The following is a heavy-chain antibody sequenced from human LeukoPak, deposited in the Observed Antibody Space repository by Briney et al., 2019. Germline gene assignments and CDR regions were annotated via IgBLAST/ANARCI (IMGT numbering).Heavy chain of an antibody. CDR3: AKKVTIAGWLYYLDY. J-gene: IGHJ4*02. Sequence: GGSLRLSCAVSGFTFSSYAMSWVRQAPGRGLEWVSAISDSGDSTYYADSVKGRFTVSRDNSKNTLYLQMNSLRAEDTAVYYCAKKVTIAGWLYYLDYWGQGTLVTVSS. CDR1: GFTFSSYA. CDR2: ISDSGDST. D-gene: IGHD6-19*01. V-gene: IGHV3-23*01.